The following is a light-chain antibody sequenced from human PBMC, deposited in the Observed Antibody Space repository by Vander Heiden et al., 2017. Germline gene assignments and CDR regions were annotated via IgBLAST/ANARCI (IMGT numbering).Light chain of an antibody. CDR3: SSYTSSGTLMM. V-gene: IGLV2-14*01. CDR2: DVS. Sequence: QSALAPPASVSGSPGQSITISCAGTSSDVGGYNYVSWYQQYPGKAPKLMVYDVSSRPPGVSDRFSGSKSGNTASLTISGLQPEDEADYYCSSYTSSGTLMMFGGGTKLTVL. J-gene: IGLJ3*02. CDR1: SSDVGGYNY.